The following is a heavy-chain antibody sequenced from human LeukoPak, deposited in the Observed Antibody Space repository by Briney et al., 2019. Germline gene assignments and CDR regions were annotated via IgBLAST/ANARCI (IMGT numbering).Heavy chain of an antibody. Sequence: SETLSLTCTVSGGSISSSSYFWGWIRQPPGKGLEWVGSINYTGSTYYSPSLKSRVTISVDTSKNQFSLKLSSVTAADTAVYYCARDLGRWAVAGTANAFDIWGQGTMVTVSS. CDR3: ARDLGRWAVAGTANAFDI. CDR1: GGSISSSSYF. CDR2: INYTGST. J-gene: IGHJ3*02. V-gene: IGHV4-39*07. D-gene: IGHD6-19*01.